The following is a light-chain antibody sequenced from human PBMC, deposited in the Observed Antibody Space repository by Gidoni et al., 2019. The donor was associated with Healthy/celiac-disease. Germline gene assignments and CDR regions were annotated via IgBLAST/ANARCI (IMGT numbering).Light chain of an antibody. CDR3: QSYDSSLSGVV. CDR1: SSNIGAGYD. J-gene: IGLJ2*01. CDR2: GNS. Sequence: QPVLTQPPSVSGAPGPRVTISCTGSSSNIGAGYDVHWYQQLPGTAPKLLIYGNSNRPSGVPDRFSGSKSGTSASLAITGLQAEDEADYYCQSYDSSLSGVVFGGGTKLTVL. V-gene: IGLV1-40*01.